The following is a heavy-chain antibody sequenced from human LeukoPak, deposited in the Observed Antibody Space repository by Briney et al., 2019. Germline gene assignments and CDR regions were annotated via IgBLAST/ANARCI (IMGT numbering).Heavy chain of an antibody. V-gene: IGHV1-2*06. CDR3: ARGYYDSSGYYSIDY. CDR1: GGTFSSYA. D-gene: IGHD3-22*01. Sequence: GSSVKVSCKASGGTFSSYAISWVRQAPGQGLEWMGRTNPNSGGTNYAQKFQGRVTVTRDTSISTAYMELSRLRSDDTAVYYCARGYYDSSGYYSIDYWGQGTLVTVSS. J-gene: IGHJ4*02. CDR2: TNPNSGGT.